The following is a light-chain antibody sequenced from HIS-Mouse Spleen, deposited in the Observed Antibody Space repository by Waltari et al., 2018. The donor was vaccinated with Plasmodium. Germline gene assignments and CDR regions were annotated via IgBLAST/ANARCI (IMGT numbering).Light chain of an antibody. CDR2: EDS. Sequence: SYELTQPPSVSVSPGQTARITCAGDALQKKYAYWYQQKSGQAPVLVIYEDSKRPSGIPERFSGSSSGTMATLTSSGAQVEDEADYYCYSTDSSGNHRVFGGGTKLTVL. V-gene: IGLV3-10*01. J-gene: IGLJ3*02. CDR3: YSTDSSGNHRV. CDR1: ALQKKY.